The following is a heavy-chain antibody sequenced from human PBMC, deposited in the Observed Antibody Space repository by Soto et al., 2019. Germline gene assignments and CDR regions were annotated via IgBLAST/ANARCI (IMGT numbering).Heavy chain of an antibody. CDR3: ARATFDIVVVPAAMPVWGRKDIKHYYYYYYMDV. CDR2: IYYSGST. V-gene: IGHV4-59*08. CDR1: GGSISSYY. J-gene: IGHJ6*03. D-gene: IGHD2-2*01. Sequence: SETLSLTCTVSGGSISSYYWSWIRQPPGKGLEWIGYIYYSGSTNYNPSLKSRVTISVDTSKNQFSLKLSSVTAADTAVYYCARATFDIVVVPAAMPVWGRKDIKHYYYYYYMDVWGKGTTVTVSS.